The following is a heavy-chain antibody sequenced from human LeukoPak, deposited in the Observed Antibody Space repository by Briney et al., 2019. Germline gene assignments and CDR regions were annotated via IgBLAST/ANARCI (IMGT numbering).Heavy chain of an antibody. V-gene: IGHV4-39*07. CDR1: GGLISISTYY. J-gene: IGHJ4*02. Sequence: SETLSLTCTVSGGLISISTYYWSWIRQPPGKGLEWIGEINHSGSTNYNPSLKNRVTISVDTSKNQFSLKLSSVTAADTAVYYCARGVVGEVVVINSSYFDYWAREPWSPSPQ. CDR3: ARGVVGEVVVINSSYFDY. CDR2: INHSGST. D-gene: IGHD3-22*01.